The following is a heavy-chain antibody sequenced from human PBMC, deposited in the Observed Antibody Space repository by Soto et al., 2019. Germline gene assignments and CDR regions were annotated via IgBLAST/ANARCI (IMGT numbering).Heavy chain of an antibody. Sequence: GESLKISCTASGYSFTSYWIGWVRQMPGKGLEWMGIIYPGDSDTKYSPSFQGQVTISADKSISTAYLQWSSLKASDTAMYYCARTYYYDSSGHWYAFDIWGQGTMVTVSS. D-gene: IGHD3-22*01. CDR2: IYPGDSDT. J-gene: IGHJ3*02. CDR1: GYSFTSYW. V-gene: IGHV5-51*01. CDR3: ARTYYYDSSGHWYAFDI.